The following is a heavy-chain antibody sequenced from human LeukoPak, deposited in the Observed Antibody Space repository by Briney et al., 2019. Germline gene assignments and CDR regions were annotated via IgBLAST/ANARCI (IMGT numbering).Heavy chain of an antibody. CDR2: IIPIFGTA. CDR3: ARGYCSGGSYYSNGYHYYYMDV. D-gene: IGHD2-15*01. J-gene: IGHJ6*03. V-gene: IGHV1-69*13. Sequence: SVKVSCKASGGTFSSYAISWVRQAPGQGLEWMGGIIPIFGTANYAQKFQGRVTITADESTSTAYMELSSLRSEDTAVYYCARGYCSGGSYYSNGYHYYYMDVWGKGTTVTISS. CDR1: GGTFSSYA.